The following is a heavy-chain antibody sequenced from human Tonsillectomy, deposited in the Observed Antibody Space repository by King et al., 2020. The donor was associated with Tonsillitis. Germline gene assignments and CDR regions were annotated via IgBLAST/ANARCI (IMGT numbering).Heavy chain of an antibody. CDR2: IYYSGST. CDR3: ARNSGYDLGSFC. J-gene: IGHJ4*02. V-gene: IGHV4-59*01. Sequence: QLQESGPGLVKPSETLSLTCTVSGDSISTYYWSWIRQPPGKGLEWIGYIYYSGSTNYNPSLKSRVTISLDTSKNQFSLKLSSVTAADTAVYYCARNSGYDLGSFCWGQGTLVTVSS. D-gene: IGHD5-12*01. CDR1: GDSISTYY.